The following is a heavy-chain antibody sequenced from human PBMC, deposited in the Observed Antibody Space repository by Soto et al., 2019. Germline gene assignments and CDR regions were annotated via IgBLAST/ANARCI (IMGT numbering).Heavy chain of an antibody. D-gene: IGHD2-2*01. Sequence: GGSLRLSCAASGFTFSSYAMSWVRQAPGKGLEWVSAISGSGGSTYYADSVKGRFTISRDNSKTTLYLQMNSLRAEDTAVYYCARRTVVPAAGLPPLFDYWGQGTLVTVSS. CDR2: ISGSGGST. J-gene: IGHJ4*02. CDR1: GFTFSSYA. V-gene: IGHV3-23*01. CDR3: ARRTVVPAAGLPPLFDY.